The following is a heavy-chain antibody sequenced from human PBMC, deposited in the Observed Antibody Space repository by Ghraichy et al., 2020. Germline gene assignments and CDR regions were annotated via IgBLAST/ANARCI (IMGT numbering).Heavy chain of an antibody. D-gene: IGHD3-22*01. V-gene: IGHV3-48*01. J-gene: IGHJ3*02. CDR3: APDYYDNSGHALISFDI. CDR1: GFTFSTYS. CDR2: ISSSSSTM. Sequence: GGSLRLSCAASGFTFSTYSMNWVRQAPGKGLEWVSYISSSSSTMYYADSVKGRFTISRDNAKNSLYLQMNSLRAEDTAVYYCAPDYYDNSGHALISFDIWGQVTMVTVSS.